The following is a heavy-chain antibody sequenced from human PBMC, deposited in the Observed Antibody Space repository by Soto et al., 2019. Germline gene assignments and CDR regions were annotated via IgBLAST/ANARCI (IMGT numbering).Heavy chain of an antibody. D-gene: IGHD4-17*01. J-gene: IGHJ3*02. V-gene: IGHV1-69*08. CDR2: IIPILGTA. CDR1: GGTFNIYT. Sequence: QVHLVQSGAEVKKPGSSVKVSCKASGGTFNIYTITWVRQAPGQGLEWMGRIIPILGTANYAHKFQGRVTITADKSTTTSYIELSSLTPEDTAVYYYAWTVTTDAAVDIWGQGTMVTVSS. CDR3: AWTVTTDAAVDI.